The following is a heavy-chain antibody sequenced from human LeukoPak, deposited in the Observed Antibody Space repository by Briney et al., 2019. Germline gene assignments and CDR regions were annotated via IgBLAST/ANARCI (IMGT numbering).Heavy chain of an antibody. Sequence: PSETLSLTCTVSGGSISSCYWSWIRQPPGKGLEWIGYIYYSGYTNYNPSLKSRVTISVDTSKNQFSLNLSSVTAADTAMYYCARAVGTSRNFFDYWGQGTLVTVSS. CDR2: IYYSGYT. CDR3: ARAVGTSRNFFDY. V-gene: IGHV4-59*12. J-gene: IGHJ4*02. D-gene: IGHD4-23*01. CDR1: GGSISSCY.